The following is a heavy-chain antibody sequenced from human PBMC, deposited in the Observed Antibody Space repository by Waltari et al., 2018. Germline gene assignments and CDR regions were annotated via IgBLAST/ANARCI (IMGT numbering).Heavy chain of an antibody. CDR1: GGSISSHY. V-gene: IGHV4-59*11. CDR2: IYYSGST. Sequence: QVQLQESGPGLVKPSETLSLTCTVSGGSISSHYWSWIRQPPGKGLEWIGYIYYSGSTNYNPALKSRVTISVDTSKNQFSLKLSSVTAADTAVYYCASSGYSSGWSGGPFDYWGQGTLVTVSS. CDR3: ASSGYSSGWSGGPFDY. J-gene: IGHJ4*02. D-gene: IGHD6-19*01.